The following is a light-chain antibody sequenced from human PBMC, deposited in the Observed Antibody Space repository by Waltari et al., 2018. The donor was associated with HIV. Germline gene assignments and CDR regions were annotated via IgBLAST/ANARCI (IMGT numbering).Light chain of an antibody. CDR3: NCRDSSVYSYV. J-gene: IGLJ1*01. Sequence: SSELTQDPAVSVALGQTVKITCHGDSLRRYSASWDQQKPGQAPLLFIYNPNNRPSGIPYRFLAYNSGNTASLTSTGARAEDEGDYYCNCRDSSVYSYVFGSGTKV. CDR1: SLRRYS. CDR2: NPN. V-gene: IGLV3-19*01.